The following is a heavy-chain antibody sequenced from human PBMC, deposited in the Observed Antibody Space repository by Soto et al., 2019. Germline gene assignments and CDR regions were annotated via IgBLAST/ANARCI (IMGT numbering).Heavy chain of an antibody. V-gene: IGHV3-30*18. CDR1: GFTFSSYG. D-gene: IGHD3-10*01. J-gene: IGHJ6*02. CDR2: ISYDGSNK. CDR3: AKDQSSGRGDYYYYYGMDV. Sequence: QVQLVESGGGVVQPGRSLRLSCAASGFTFSSYGMHWVRQAPGKGLEWVAVISYDGSNKYYADSVKGRFTISRDNSKNTLYLQMNSLRAEDTAVYYCAKDQSSGRGDYYYYYGMDVWGQGTTVTVSS.